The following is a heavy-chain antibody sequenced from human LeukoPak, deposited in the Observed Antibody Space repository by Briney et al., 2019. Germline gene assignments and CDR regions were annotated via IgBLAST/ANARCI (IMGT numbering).Heavy chain of an antibody. CDR3: AIGVGANLDY. CDR2: IYYSGSS. CDR1: GDSISSYY. D-gene: IGHD1-26*01. V-gene: IGHV4-59*01. J-gene: IGHJ4*02. Sequence: SETLSLTCTISGDSISSYYWSWIRQPPGKGLEWIGYIYYSGSSKYNPSLKSRVTISVDTSKNQFSLKLSSVTAADTAVYYCAIGVGANLDYWGQGTLVTVSS.